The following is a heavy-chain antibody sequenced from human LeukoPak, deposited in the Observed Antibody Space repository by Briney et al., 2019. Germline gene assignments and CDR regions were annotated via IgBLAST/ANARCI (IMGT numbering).Heavy chain of an antibody. D-gene: IGHD2-2*01. V-gene: IGHV1-46*01. J-gene: IGHJ6*02. CDR1: GYSFTSNY. Sequence: ASVKVSCKASGYSFTSNYIHWVRQAPGQGLEWMGMIYPRDGSTSYAQRFQDRVTVTRDTSTSTVHMELSGLRSEDTAVYYCARDIRIVVVPAAMDYYYGMDVWGQGTTVTVSS. CDR3: ARDIRIVVVPAAMDYYYGMDV. CDR2: IYPRDGST.